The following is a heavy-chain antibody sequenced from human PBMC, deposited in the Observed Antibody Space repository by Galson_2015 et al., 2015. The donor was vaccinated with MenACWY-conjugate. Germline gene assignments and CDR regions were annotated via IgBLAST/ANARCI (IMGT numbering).Heavy chain of an antibody. Sequence: SLRLSCAASGLIFSSYGMNWVRQAPGKGLEWVSYIDGSATTMYYADSVKGRFTVSRDNAKNSLYLQMNSLRAEDTAVYYCASGHYYDSSGYYPYWGQGTLVTVSS. D-gene: IGHD3-22*01. CDR1: GLIFSSYG. CDR3: ASGHYYDSSGYYPY. J-gene: IGHJ4*02. CDR2: IDGSATTM. V-gene: IGHV3-48*03.